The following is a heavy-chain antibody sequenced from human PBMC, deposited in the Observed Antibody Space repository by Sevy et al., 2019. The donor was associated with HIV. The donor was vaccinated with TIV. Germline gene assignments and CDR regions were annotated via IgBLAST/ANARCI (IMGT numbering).Heavy chain of an antibody. CDR3: TTKGDFWSGYQYFDY. V-gene: IGHV3-15*01. CDR2: IKSNTDGGTT. J-gene: IGHJ4*02. Sequence: GGSLRLSCAASGFTFNHAWMTWVRQAPGKGLEWIGRIKSNTDGGTTDYAAPVKGRFTISRDDSKNTLYLQMNSLKIEDTAVYFCTTKGDFWSGYQYFDYWGQGTLVTVSS. CDR1: GFTFNHAW. D-gene: IGHD3-3*01.